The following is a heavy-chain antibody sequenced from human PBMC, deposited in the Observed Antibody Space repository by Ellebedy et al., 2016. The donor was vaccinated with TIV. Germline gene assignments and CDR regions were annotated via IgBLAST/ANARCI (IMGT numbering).Heavy chain of an antibody. D-gene: IGHD2-15*01. V-gene: IGHV3-48*04. CDR1: GFTFSSYS. J-gene: IGHJ4*02. Sequence: PGGSLRLSCAASGFTFSSYSMNWVRQAPGKGLEWVSYISSSSSTIYYADSVKGRFTISRDNAKNSLYLQMNSLRAEDTAVYYCAPLGRVKSGGTDYWGQGTLVTVSS. CDR2: ISSSSSTI. CDR3: APLGRVKSGGTDY.